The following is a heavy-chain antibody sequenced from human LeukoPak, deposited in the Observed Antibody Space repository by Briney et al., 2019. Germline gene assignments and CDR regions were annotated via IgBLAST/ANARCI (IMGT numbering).Heavy chain of an antibody. CDR3: ARDVVGWVNDY. V-gene: IGHV4-61*02. CDR2: IYTSGST. Sequence: PSETLSLTCTVSGGSISSGSYYWSWIRQPAGKGLEWIGRIYTSGSTNYNPSLKSRVTISVDTSKNQFSLKLSSVTAADTAVYYCARDVVGWVNDYWGQGTLVTVSS. D-gene: IGHD2-21*01. J-gene: IGHJ4*02. CDR1: GGSISSGSYY.